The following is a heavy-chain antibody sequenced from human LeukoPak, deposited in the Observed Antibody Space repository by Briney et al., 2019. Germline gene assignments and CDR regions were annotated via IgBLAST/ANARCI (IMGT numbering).Heavy chain of an antibody. V-gene: IGHV3-33*01. J-gene: IGHJ4*02. CDR2: IWYDGSNK. D-gene: IGHD5-18*01. CDR3: ARDPPGVDTAMGFDY. Sequence: GRSLRLSCAASGFTFSSYGMHWVRQAPGKGLEGVAAIWYDGSNKYYADSVKGRFTISRDNSKNTLYLQMNSLRAEDTAVYYCARDPPGVDTAMGFDYWGQGTLVTVSS. CDR1: GFTFSSYG.